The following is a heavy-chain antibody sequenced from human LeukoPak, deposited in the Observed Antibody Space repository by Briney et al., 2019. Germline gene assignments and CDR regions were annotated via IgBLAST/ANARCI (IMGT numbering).Heavy chain of an antibody. D-gene: IGHD2-2*01. Sequence: SETLSLTCTVSGGSISSSSYYWGWVRQPPGKGLEWIGNIYSSGNTYYNASLKSRVTISVDTSKNQFSLKLSSVTAADTAVYYCARYLVGPLVGSYYSHYMDVWGKGTTVTISS. CDR2: IYSSGNT. CDR1: GGSISSSSYY. V-gene: IGHV4-39*07. CDR3: ARYLVGPLVGSYYSHYMDV. J-gene: IGHJ6*03.